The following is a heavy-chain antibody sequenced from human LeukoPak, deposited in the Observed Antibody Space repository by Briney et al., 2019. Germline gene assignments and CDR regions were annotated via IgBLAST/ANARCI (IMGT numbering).Heavy chain of an antibody. CDR3: ARDQRGPIVGATSESWIDY. D-gene: IGHD1-26*01. V-gene: IGHV1-18*01. Sequence: EASVKVSCKASGYTFTSYGISWVRQAPGQGLEWMGWISAYNGNTNYAQKLQGRVTMTTDTSTSTAYMELRSLRSDDTAVYYCARDQRGPIVGATSESWIDYWGQGTLVTVSS. CDR2: ISAYNGNT. J-gene: IGHJ4*02. CDR1: GYTFTSYG.